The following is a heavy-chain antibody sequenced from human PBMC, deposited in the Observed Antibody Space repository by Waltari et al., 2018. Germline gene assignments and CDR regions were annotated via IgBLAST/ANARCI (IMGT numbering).Heavy chain of an antibody. D-gene: IGHD6-13*01. CDR1: GYSISSGYY. CDR2: IYHSGST. J-gene: IGHJ4*02. V-gene: IGHV4-38-2*01. CDR3: ARQWGSSWSAYYFDY. Sequence: QVQLQESGPGLVKPSETLSLTCAVSGYSISSGYYWGWIRQHPGKGLEWIGGIYHSGSTYYNPSLKSRVTISVDTSKNQFSLKLSSVTAADTAVYYCARQWGSSWSAYYFDYWGQGTLVTVSS.